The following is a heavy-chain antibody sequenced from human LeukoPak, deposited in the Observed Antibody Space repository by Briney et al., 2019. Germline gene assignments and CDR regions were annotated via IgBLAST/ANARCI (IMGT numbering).Heavy chain of an antibody. Sequence: SETLSLTCTVSGGSISSYYWSWIRQPPGKGLEWIGYIYYSGSTNYNPSLKSRVTIPVDTSKNQFSLKLSSVTAADTAVYYCASEVAVTTSGDAFDIWGQGTMVTVSS. J-gene: IGHJ3*02. D-gene: IGHD4-17*01. V-gene: IGHV4-59*01. CDR3: ASEVAVTTSGDAFDI. CDR2: IYYSGST. CDR1: GGSISSYY.